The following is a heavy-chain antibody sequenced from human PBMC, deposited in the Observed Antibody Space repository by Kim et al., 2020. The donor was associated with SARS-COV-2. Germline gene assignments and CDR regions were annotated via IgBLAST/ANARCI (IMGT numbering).Heavy chain of an antibody. J-gene: IGHJ4*01. V-gene: IGHV4-34*01. Sequence: SETLSLTCAVYGGSFSGYYWSWIRQPPGKGLEWIGEINHSGSTNYNPSLKSRVTISVDTSKNQFSLKLSSVTAADTAVYYCARGLGATSLIRGYYFDYWG. CDR2: INHSGST. CDR3: ARGLGATSLIRGYYFDY. CDR1: GGSFSGYY. D-gene: IGHD1-26*01.